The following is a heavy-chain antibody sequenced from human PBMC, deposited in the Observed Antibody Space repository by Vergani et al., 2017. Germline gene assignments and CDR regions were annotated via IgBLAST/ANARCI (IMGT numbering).Heavy chain of an antibody. V-gene: IGHV4-34*01. Sequence: QVQLQQWGAGLLKPSETLSLTCAVYGGSFSGYYWSWIRQPPGKGLEWIGEINHSGSTNYNPSLKSRVTISVDTAKNQFSLKLSSVTAADTAVYYCASPLYCSSTSCYDDYWGQGTLVTVSS. CDR3: ASPLYCSSTSCYDDY. D-gene: IGHD2-2*01. CDR1: GGSFSGYY. J-gene: IGHJ4*02. CDR2: INHSGST.